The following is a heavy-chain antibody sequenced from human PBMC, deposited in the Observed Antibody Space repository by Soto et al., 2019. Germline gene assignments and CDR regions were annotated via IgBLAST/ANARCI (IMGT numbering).Heavy chain of an antibody. J-gene: IGHJ4*02. CDR3: ARDSHCSGGSCYSGFDY. Sequence: SVKVSCKASGGTFSSYAISWVLQAPGQGLEWMGGIIPIFGTANYAQKFQGRVTITADESTSTAYMELSSLRSEDTAVYYCARDSHCSGGSCYSGFDYWGQGTLVTVSS. D-gene: IGHD2-15*01. CDR2: IIPIFGTA. CDR1: GGTFSSYA. V-gene: IGHV1-69*13.